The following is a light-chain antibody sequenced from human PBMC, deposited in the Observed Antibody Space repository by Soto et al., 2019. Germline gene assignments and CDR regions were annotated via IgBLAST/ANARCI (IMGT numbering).Light chain of an antibody. CDR1: QSVSSNY. Sequence: EFVLTQSPGTLSLSPGERATLSCRASQSVSSNYLAWYQQKPGQAPRLLIYGASTRASGIADRFSGSGSGTDFTLTISRLEPEDVAVYYCQQYDNWPITYGQGTRLEI. V-gene: IGKV3-20*01. CDR2: GAS. J-gene: IGKJ5*01. CDR3: QQYDNWPIT.